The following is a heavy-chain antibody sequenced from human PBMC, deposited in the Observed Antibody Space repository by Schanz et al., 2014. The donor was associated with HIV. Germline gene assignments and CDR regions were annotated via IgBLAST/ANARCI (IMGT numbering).Heavy chain of an antibody. J-gene: IGHJ2*01. V-gene: IGHV1-69*01. CDR1: GGTFSIYA. D-gene: IGHD1-26*01. CDR2: IISIFGTT. CDR3: AASMYNGSYGTHYYFDL. Sequence: QVPLVQSGAEVKKPGSSVKVSCKASGGTFSIYAISWVRQAPGQGLEWMGGIISIFGTTNYAQKFQGRLTITADESTGTAYMDLTSLRYEDTALYYCAASMYNGSYGTHYYFDLWGRGTLVTVSS.